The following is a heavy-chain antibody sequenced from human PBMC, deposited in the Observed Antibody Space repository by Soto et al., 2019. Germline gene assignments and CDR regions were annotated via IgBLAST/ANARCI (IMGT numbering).Heavy chain of an antibody. CDR3: AIQGPYGDYGHWFDP. CDR2: IYYSGRT. J-gene: IGHJ5*02. CDR1: GGSTSSSSYF. Sequence: SETLALTCTVSGGSTSSSSYFWGWVRQPPGKGLEGIGSIYYSGRTYYNPSLKSRVTISADTSKNHFSLKLSAGTAEDTAVYYWAIQGPYGDYGHWFDPWGQGTLVTVA. V-gene: IGHV4-39*01. D-gene: IGHD4-17*01.